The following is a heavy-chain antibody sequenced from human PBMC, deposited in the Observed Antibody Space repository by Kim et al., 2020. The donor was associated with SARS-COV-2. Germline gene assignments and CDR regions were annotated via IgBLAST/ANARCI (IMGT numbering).Heavy chain of an antibody. CDR1: GFTFSNAW. CDR2: IKSKTDGGTT. J-gene: IGHJ5*02. V-gene: IGHV3-15*01. D-gene: IGHD2-2*01. CDR3: TTAVVVPAEGTNWFDP. Sequence: GGSLRLSCAASGFTFSNAWMSWVRQAPGKGLEWVGRIKSKTDGGTTDYAAPVKGRFTISRDDSKNTLYLQMNSLKTEDTAVYYCTTAVVVPAEGTNWFDPWGQGTLVTVSS.